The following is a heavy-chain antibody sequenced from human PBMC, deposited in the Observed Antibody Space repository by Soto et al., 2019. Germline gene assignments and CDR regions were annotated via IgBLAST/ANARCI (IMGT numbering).Heavy chain of an antibody. V-gene: IGHV3-33*06. CDR3: AKDGLPAAYFYFDY. J-gene: IGHJ4*02. D-gene: IGHD2-2*01. CDR2: IWYDGSNK. Sequence: GGSLRLSCAASGFTFSSYGMHWVRQAPGKGLEWVAVIWYDGSNKYYADSVKGRFTISRDNSKNTLYLQMNSLRAEDTAVYYCAKDGLPAAYFYFDYWGQGTLVTVSS. CDR1: GFTFSSYG.